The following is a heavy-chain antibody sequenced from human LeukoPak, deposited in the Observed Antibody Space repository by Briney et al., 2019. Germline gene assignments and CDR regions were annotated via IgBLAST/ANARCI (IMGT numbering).Heavy chain of an antibody. CDR1: GFTFSSYW. CDR3: ARDPYSSTWSYSMDV. J-gene: IGHJ6*02. Sequence: PGGSLRLSCAASGFTFSSYWMSWVRQAPGKGLEWVANIKEDGSEEVYVDSVKGRFTISRDNAKNSLFLQLNTLRAEDTAVYYCARDPYSSTWSYSMDVWGQGTTVTVSS. CDR2: IKEDGSEE. V-gene: IGHV3-7*05. D-gene: IGHD6-6*01.